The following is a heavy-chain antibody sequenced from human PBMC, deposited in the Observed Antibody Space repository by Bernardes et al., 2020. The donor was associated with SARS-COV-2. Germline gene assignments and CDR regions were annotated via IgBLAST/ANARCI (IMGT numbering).Heavy chain of an antibody. J-gene: IGHJ4*02. CDR1: GFTLSSYA. CDR2: ISCETDDT. D-gene: IGHD2-21*02. V-gene: IGHV3-23*01. Sequence: GGSLRLSCAASGFTLSSYAMSWVRQAPGKGLEWVSGISCETDDTYYADSVKGRFTISRDNSMNPLFLQMSSLGAEDTAVYYCAKDYCGGDCDFFDYWGQGTLVSVSS. CDR3: AKDYCGGDCDFFDY.